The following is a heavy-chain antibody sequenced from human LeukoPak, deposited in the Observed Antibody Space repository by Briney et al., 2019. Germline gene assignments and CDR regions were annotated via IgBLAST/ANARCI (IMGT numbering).Heavy chain of an antibody. D-gene: IGHD3-10*01. CDR3: ARSPPLLWFGELTETGLDV. CDR1: GYTFTSYG. J-gene: IGHJ6*02. CDR2: ISAYNGNT. Sequence: ASVKVSCKASGYTFTSYGISWVRQAPGQGLEWMGWISAYNGNTNYAQKLQGRVTMTTDTSTSTAYMELRSLRSDDTAVYYCARSPPLLWFGELTETGLDVWGQGTTVTVSS. V-gene: IGHV1-18*01.